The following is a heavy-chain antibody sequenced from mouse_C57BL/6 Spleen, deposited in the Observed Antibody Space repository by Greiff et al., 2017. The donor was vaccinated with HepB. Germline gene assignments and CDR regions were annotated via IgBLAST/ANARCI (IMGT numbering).Heavy chain of an antibody. Sequence: EVKVVESGGGLVQPGGSLSLSCAASGFTFTDYYMSWVRQPPGKALEWLGFIRNKANGYTTEYSASVKGRFTISRDNSQSILYLQMNALRAEDSATYYCASSPKTGTGAYWGQGTLVTVSA. CDR1: GFTFTDYY. CDR3: ASSPKTGTGAY. D-gene: IGHD4-1*01. V-gene: IGHV7-3*01. J-gene: IGHJ3*01. CDR2: IRNKANGYTT.